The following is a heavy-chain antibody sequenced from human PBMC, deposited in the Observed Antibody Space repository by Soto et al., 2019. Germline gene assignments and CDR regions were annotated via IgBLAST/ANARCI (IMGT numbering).Heavy chain of an antibody. CDR2: IKSNVNGGTT. J-gene: IGHJ3*01. V-gene: IGHV3-15*01. CDR3: TTDRKFARGGVIVT. D-gene: IGHD3-10*01. CDR1: GSTFSNLW. Sequence: EVQLVESGGGLIKPGGSVRLSCVVSGSTFSNLWMTWVRQAPGKGLEWVGRIKSNVNGGTTDYAAPVKARFTISSDDSKDTLYLEMNSMKTEDSAVYYSTTDRKFARGGVIVTWGQGAMVTVSS.